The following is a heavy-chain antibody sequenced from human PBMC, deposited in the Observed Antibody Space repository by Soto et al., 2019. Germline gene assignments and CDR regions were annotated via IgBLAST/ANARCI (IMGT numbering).Heavy chain of an antibody. Sequence: GESLKISCKGSGYSFTSYWIGWVRQMPGKGLEWMGIIYPGDSDTRYSPSFQGKVTISADKSISTAYLQWSSLKASDTAMYYCARHYCSSTSCSPVYYYYYGMDVWGQGTTVTVSS. J-gene: IGHJ6*02. CDR1: GYSFTSYW. D-gene: IGHD2-2*01. CDR3: ARHYCSSTSCSPVYYYYYGMDV. CDR2: IYPGDSDT. V-gene: IGHV5-51*01.